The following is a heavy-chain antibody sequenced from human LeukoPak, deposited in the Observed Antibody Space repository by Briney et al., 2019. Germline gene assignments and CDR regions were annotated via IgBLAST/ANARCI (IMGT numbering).Heavy chain of an antibody. CDR2: INPNSGGT. J-gene: IGHJ6*02. D-gene: IGHD3-10*01. CDR3: ARELTYYYGSGSYYKSPDYYYGMDV. V-gene: IGHV1-2*02. CDR1: GYTFTGYY. Sequence: GASVKVSCKASGYTFTGYYMHWVRQAPGQGLEWMGWINPNSGGTNYAQKFQGRVTMTRDTSISTAYMELSRLRSDDTAVYYCARELTYYYGSGSYYKSPDYYYGMDVWGQGTTVTVSS.